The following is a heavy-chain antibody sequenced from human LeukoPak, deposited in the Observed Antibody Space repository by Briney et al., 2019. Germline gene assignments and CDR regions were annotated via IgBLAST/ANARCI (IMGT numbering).Heavy chain of an antibody. J-gene: IGHJ4*02. CDR3: AKGIAVAGTYLGYFDY. D-gene: IGHD6-19*01. V-gene: IGHV3-21*01. CDR1: GFTFSSYS. Sequence: GGSLRLSCAASGFTFSSYSMNWVRQAPGKGLEWVSSISSSSSYIYYADSVKGRFTISRDNAKNSLYLQMNSLRAEDTAVYYCAKGIAVAGTYLGYFDYWGQGTLVTVSS. CDR2: ISSSSSYI.